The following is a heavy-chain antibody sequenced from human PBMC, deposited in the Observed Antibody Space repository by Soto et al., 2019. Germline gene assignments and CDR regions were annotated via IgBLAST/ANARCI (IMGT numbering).Heavy chain of an antibody. D-gene: IGHD6-6*01. CDR3: ARGGLSSRKTLLGY. CDR2: MNPNSGNT. CDR1: GYTFTSYD. Sequence: AFMKVSRKASGYTFTSYDINWVRQATRQGLEWMGWMNPNSGNTGYAQKFQGRVTMTRNTSISTAYMELSSLRSEDTAVYYCARGGLSSRKTLLGYWGQGTLVTVSS. J-gene: IGHJ4*02. V-gene: IGHV1-8*01.